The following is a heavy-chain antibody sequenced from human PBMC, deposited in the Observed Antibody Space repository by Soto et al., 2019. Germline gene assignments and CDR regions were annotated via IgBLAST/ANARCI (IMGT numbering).Heavy chain of an antibody. CDR2: ISAYNGNT. J-gene: IGHJ3*02. CDR3: ARDEKYCSGGSCSTVSSAFDI. D-gene: IGHD2-15*01. CDR1: GYTFTSYG. V-gene: IGHV1-18*01. Sequence: ASVKVCCTASGYTFTSYGISWVRQEPGQGVEGMGWISAYNGNTNYAQKLQGRVTMTTDRSTSTAYMELRSLRSDDTAVYYCARDEKYCSGGSCSTVSSAFDIWGQGTMVTVSS.